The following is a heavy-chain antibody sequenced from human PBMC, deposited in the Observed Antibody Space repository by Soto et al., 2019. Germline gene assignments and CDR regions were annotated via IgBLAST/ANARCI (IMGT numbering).Heavy chain of an antibody. D-gene: IGHD2-2*01. V-gene: IGHV3-74*03. Sequence: EVQLVESGGDLVQPGGSLRLSCAASGFTFSGHWMHWVRQVPGKGLEWGSRINTDGGSAAYADSVKGRFTISRDNAKNTLYLQMNGLRAEDTAVYYCAREAGYCSRTSCYRRAFDTWGQGTTVTVSS. CDR3: AREAGYCSRTSCYRRAFDT. CDR1: GFTFSGHW. CDR2: INTDGGSA. J-gene: IGHJ3*02.